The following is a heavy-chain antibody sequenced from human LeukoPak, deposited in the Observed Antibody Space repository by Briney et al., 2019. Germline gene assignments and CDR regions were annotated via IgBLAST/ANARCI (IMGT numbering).Heavy chain of an antibody. CDR3: ARDDGPPWGSPTSY. D-gene: IGHD3-16*01. Sequence: ASVKVSCKASGYTFTSYDINWVRQATGQGLEWMGWMNPNSGNTGYAQKFQGRVTMTRNTSISTAYMELSSLRSEDTAVYYCARDDGPPWGSPTSYWGQGTLVTVSS. J-gene: IGHJ4*02. V-gene: IGHV1-8*01. CDR1: GYTFTSYD. CDR2: MNPNSGNT.